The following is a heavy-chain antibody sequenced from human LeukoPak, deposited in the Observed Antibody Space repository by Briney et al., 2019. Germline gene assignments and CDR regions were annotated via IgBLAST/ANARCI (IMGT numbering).Heavy chain of an antibody. CDR1: GFTFRSCG. D-gene: IGHD6-13*01. J-gene: IGHJ4*02. CDR2: ISDDGGDK. CDR3: AKDVDIAAAAYYFDY. Sequence: PGGSLRLSCAASGFTFRSCGMHWVRQAPGKGLEWVAVISDDGGDKYYADSVKGRFTTSRDNSRNTLFLQMNSLRVEDTAVYYCAKDVDIAAAAYYFDYWGQGTLVTVSS. V-gene: IGHV3-30*18.